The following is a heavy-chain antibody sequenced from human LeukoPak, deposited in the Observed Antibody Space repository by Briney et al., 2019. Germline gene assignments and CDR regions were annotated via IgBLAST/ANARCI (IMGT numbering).Heavy chain of an antibody. D-gene: IGHD5-12*01. CDR3: ARGPSGLRSPFNT. CDR1: ADSIVSFH. Sequence: SETLSLTCTVSADSIVSFHWSWIRRSAGKGLEWIGRVFHSGTTKNPSLKSRVTMSLDTSKNLLSLTMTSVTAADTAVYYCARGPSGLRSPFNTWGQGTTVTVSS. CDR2: VFHSGTT. V-gene: IGHV4-4*07. J-gene: IGHJ3*02.